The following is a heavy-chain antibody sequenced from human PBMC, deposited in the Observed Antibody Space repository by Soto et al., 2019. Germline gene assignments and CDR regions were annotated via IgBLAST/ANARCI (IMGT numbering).Heavy chain of an antibody. D-gene: IGHD2-15*01. CDR1: GLTFSSNA. CDR3: AKDESRVVVPDNWFDS. Sequence: PGGSLRLSCAASGLTFSSNAMSWVRQAPGKGLEWVSTISDSGGSTYYADSVKGRFTISRDNSKNTPYLQMNSLRAEDTAVYYCAKDESRVVVPDNWFDSWGQGTQVTVSS. J-gene: IGHJ5*01. CDR2: ISDSGGST. V-gene: IGHV3-23*01.